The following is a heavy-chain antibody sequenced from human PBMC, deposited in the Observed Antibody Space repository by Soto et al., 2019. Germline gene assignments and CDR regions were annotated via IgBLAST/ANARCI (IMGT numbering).Heavy chain of an antibody. Sequence: QITLKESGPTLVKPTQTLTLTCTFSGFSLSTSGVGVGWIRQPPGKALEWLALIYCNDDKRYSPSLKSRLKNTKDTAQNQVVLTMTSRDSVYTATYYCSLMINPHFVNSSGSPGGYPYWGQGTLVTVCS. D-gene: IGHD3-22*01. J-gene: IGHJ1*01. CDR2: IYCNDDK. V-gene: IGHV2-5*01. CDR3: SLMINPHFVNSSGSPGGYPY. CDR1: GFSLSTSGVG.